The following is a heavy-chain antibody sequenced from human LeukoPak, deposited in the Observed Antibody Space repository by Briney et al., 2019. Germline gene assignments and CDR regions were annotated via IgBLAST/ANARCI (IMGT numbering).Heavy chain of an antibody. CDR3: AKGRIAVAGFADY. CDR2: INPSGGST. CDR1: GYTFTSYY. D-gene: IGHD6-19*01. J-gene: IGHJ4*02. Sequence: ASVKVSCKASGYTFTSYYMRWVRQVPGQGLEWMGIINPSGGSTSYAQKFQGRVTMTRDTSTSTVYMELSSLRSEDTAVYYCAKGRIAVAGFADYWGQGTLVTVSS. V-gene: IGHV1-46*01.